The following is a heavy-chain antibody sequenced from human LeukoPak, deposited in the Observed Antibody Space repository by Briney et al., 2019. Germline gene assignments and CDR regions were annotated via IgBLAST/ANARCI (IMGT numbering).Heavy chain of an antibody. D-gene: IGHD2-2*01. J-gene: IGHJ4*02. CDR1: GFTFNNYA. Sequence: GGSLRLSCAASGFTFNNYAMSWVRQAPGKGLEWVSAFSGSGGSTYYADSVKGRFTISRDNSKNTLYLQMNSLRAEDTAVYYCAKDVGYCSSTTCYQPFDYWGQGTLVTVSS. CDR3: AKDVGYCSSTTCYQPFDY. CDR2: FSGSGGST. V-gene: IGHV3-23*01.